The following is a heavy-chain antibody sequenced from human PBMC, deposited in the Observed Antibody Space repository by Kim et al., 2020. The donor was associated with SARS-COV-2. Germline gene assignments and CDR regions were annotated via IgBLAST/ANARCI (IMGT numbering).Heavy chain of an antibody. J-gene: IGHJ6*02. V-gene: IGHV3-48*03. CDR1: GFSFSSYE. CDR3: ARDDPYPFDYGDYAGGSYYGMDV. CDR2: ISSSGSTI. D-gene: IGHD4-17*01. Sequence: GGSLRLSCAASGFSFSSYEMNWVRQAPGKGLEWVSYISSSGSTIYYADSVKGRFTISRENAKNSLYLQMNSLRAEDTAVYYCARDDPYPFDYGDYAGGSYYGMDVWGQGTTVTVCS.